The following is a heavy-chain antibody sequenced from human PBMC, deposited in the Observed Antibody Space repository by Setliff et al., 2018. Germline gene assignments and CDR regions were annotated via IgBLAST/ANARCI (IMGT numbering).Heavy chain of an antibody. CDR2: IFYGGST. CDR1: GASISSSSXY. D-gene: IGHD3-3*01. CDR3: ARTDDYYNFYAY. V-gene: IGHV4-39*01. Sequence: PSETLSLTCTVSGASISSSSXYWAWVRQPPGRGLELIGSIFYGGSTYYNPSLXXXVTXXXXAXXXXXXXXXXXXXXXXTXVYYCARTDDYYNFYAYWGQGTLVTVSS. J-gene: IGHJ4*02.